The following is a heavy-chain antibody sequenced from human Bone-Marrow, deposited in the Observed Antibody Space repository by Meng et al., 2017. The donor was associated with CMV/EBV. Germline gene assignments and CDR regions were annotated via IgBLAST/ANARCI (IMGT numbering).Heavy chain of an antibody. CDR3: AKWGMDTAMVYYFDH. CDR1: GFTFNNYG. J-gene: IGHJ4*02. Sequence: GESLKISCTASGFTFNNYGMHWVRQAPGKGLEWVALIWYDGSNKYYAESVKGRFTISRDDSKNTLYLQMDSLRAEDTAVYFCAKWGMDTAMVYYFDHWGQGTLVTVSS. CDR2: IWYDGSNK. V-gene: IGHV3-33*06. D-gene: IGHD5-18*01.